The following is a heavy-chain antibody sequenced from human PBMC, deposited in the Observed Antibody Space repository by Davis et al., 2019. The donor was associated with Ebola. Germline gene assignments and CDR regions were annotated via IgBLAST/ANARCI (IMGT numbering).Heavy chain of an antibody. CDR1: GFTFSSYS. V-gene: IGHV4-34*01. CDR3: ARGGPPFLHDSSGYYYGATIDY. Sequence: GSLRLSCAASGFTFSSYSMNWVRQAPGKGLEWIGEINHSGSTNYNPSLKSRVTISVDTSKNQFSLKLSSVTAADTAVYYCARGGPPFLHDSSGYYYGATIDYWGQGTLVTVSS. J-gene: IGHJ4*02. CDR2: INHSGST. D-gene: IGHD3-22*01.